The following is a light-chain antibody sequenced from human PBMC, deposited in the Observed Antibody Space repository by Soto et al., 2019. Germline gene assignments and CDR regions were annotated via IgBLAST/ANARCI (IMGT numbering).Light chain of an antibody. CDR3: GTWDSSLSAGNYV. J-gene: IGLJ1*01. CDR2: ENN. Sequence: TQPPSVSAAPGQKVTISCSGSTSNIGNNYVSWYQQLPGTAPKLLIYENNKRPSGIPDRFSGSKSGTSATLGITGLQTGDEADYYCGTWDSSLSAGNYVFGTGTKVTVL. V-gene: IGLV1-51*02. CDR1: TSNIGNNY.